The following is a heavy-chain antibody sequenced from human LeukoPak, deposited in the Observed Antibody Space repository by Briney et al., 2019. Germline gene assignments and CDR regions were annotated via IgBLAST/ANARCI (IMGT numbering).Heavy chain of an antibody. D-gene: IGHD3-16*01. J-gene: IGHJ4*02. CDR3: ARATIMITFGADY. CDR2: ISYDGSNK. Sequence: PGWSLRLSCEASGFTFSSYGMHWVRQAPGKGLEWVAVISYDGSNKYYADSVKGRFTISRDNSKNTLYLQMNSLRAEDTAVYYCARATIMITFGADYWGQGTLVTVSS. V-gene: IGHV3-30*03. CDR1: GFTFSSYG.